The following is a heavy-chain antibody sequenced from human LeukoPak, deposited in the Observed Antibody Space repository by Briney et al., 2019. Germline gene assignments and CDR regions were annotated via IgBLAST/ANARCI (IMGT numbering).Heavy chain of an antibody. V-gene: IGHV3-33*06. CDR1: GFTFSSYG. Sequence: PGGSLRLSCAASGFTFSSYGMHWVRQAPGKGLEWVAVIWYDGTNEYYADSVKGRFTISRDNSKNTLYLQMNSLRAEDTAVYYCAKGQWSGGNYYYYMDVWGKGTTVTVSS. CDR3: AKGQWSGGNYYYYMDV. CDR2: IWYDGTNE. D-gene: IGHD6-19*01. J-gene: IGHJ6*03.